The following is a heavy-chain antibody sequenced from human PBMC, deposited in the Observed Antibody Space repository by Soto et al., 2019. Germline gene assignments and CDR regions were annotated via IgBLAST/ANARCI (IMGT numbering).Heavy chain of an antibody. V-gene: IGHV4-30-2*01. Sequence: PSETLSLTCAVSGGSISSGGYSWSWVRQPPGKGLEWIGYIYHSGSTYYNPSLKSRVTISVDTSKNQFSLKLSSVTAADTAVYYCARDQRDYYGSGSYPVKPPDEQNWFDPWGQGTLVTVSS. D-gene: IGHD3-10*01. CDR1: GGSISSGGYS. CDR2: IYHSGST. J-gene: IGHJ5*02. CDR3: ARDQRDYYGSGSYPVKPPDEQNWFDP.